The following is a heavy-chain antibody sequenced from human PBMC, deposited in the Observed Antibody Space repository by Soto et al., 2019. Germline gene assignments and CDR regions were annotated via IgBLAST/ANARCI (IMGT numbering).Heavy chain of an antibody. CDR2: IYDSGST. CDR3: ARGRLVPAVNIDY. V-gene: IGHV4-4*02. Sequence: SETLSLTCAVSGGSIGSSNWWSWVRQSPGKGLEWIGEIYDSGSTNYNPSLKSRVTISLDKSKNQFSLKVNSVTAADTAVYYCARGRLVPAVNIDYSGLGTLVTVSS. J-gene: IGHJ4*02. D-gene: IGHD2-2*01. CDR1: GGSIGSSNW.